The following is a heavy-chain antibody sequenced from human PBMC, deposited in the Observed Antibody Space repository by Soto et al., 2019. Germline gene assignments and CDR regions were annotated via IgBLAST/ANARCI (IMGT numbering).Heavy chain of an antibody. V-gene: IGHV4-39*01. CDR1: GGSSSMRSYD. CDR3: ARQSSGWYNWFDP. J-gene: IGHJ5*02. CDR2: IYYSGSI. D-gene: IGHD6-19*01. Sequence: SETLALTCSVSGGSSSMRSYDWGWIRQPPGKGLEWIGSIYYSGSIYYNPSLKSRVTISVDTSKNQFSLKLSSVTAAETAVYYCARQSSGWYNWFDPWGQG.